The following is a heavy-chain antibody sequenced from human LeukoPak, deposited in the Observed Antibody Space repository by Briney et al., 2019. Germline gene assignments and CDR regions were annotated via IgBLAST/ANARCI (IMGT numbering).Heavy chain of an antibody. CDR2: INHSGSI. J-gene: IGHJ6*02. V-gene: IGHV4-34*01. D-gene: IGHD3-22*01. CDR1: GGSFSGYY. CDR3: ASGYDSSGYLYYYYYGMDV. Sequence: PSETLSLTCAVSGGSFSGYYWNWIRQPPGKGLEWIGEINHSGSINYNPSLKSRVTISVDTSKDQFSLKLSSVTAADTAVYYCASGYDSSGYLYYYYYGMDVWGQGTTVTVSS.